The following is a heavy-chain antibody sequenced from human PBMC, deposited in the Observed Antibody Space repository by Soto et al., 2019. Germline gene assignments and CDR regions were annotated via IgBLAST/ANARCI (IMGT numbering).Heavy chain of an antibody. CDR1: GGTFSSYT. CDR2: IIPILGIA. V-gene: IGHV1-69*02. Sequence: SVKVSCKASGGTFSSYTISWVLQAPGQGLEWMGRIIPILGIANYAQKFQGRVTITADKSTSTAYMELSSLRSEDTAVYYCARGYRDIYSWFDPWGQGTLVTVAS. J-gene: IGHJ5*02. D-gene: IGHD2-15*01. CDR3: ARGYRDIYSWFDP.